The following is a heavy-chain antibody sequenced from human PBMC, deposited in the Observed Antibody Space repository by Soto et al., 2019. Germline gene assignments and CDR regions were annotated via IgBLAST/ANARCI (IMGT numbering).Heavy chain of an antibody. Sequence: QVQLQESDPRLVKPSGTLSLTCAVSGASINNSHWWSWVRQPPGKGLEWIGEIYHDESTNYNPSLKSRAVILIDKSKNRFSLKVTSVTAADTAVYYCARNREDGSGYSIRFDYWGLGTLVTVSS. J-gene: IGHJ4*02. CDR1: GASINNSHW. CDR2: IYHDEST. V-gene: IGHV4-4*02. CDR3: ARNREDGSGYSIRFDY. D-gene: IGHD3-22*01.